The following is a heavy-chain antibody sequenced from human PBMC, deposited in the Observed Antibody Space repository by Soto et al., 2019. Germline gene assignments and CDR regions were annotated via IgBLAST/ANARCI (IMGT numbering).Heavy chain of an antibody. Sequence: GASVKVSCKASGYTFTGYYMHWVRQAPGQGLEWMGWINPNSGGTNYAQKFQGWVTMTRDTSISTAYMELSRLRSDDTAVYYCAGGCDLSGWYASENCIVPWGQATLVSVPS. CDR1: GYTFTGYY. V-gene: IGHV1-2*04. J-gene: IGHJ5*02. CDR3: AGGCDLSGWYASENCIVP. D-gene: IGHD6-19*01. CDR2: INPNSGGT.